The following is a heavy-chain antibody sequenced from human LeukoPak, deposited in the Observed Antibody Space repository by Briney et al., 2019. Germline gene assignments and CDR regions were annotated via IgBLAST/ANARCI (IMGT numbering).Heavy chain of an antibody. CDR1: GFTFSSYW. Sequence: GGSLRLSCAASGFTFSSYWMHWVRQAPGKGLVWVSRINSDGSSTDYADSVKGRFTISRDNAKNTLYLQMNSLRAEDTAVHYCARGTGTGLFDIWGQGTMVTVSS. CDR3: ARGTGTGLFDI. D-gene: IGHD1-14*01. V-gene: IGHV3-74*01. J-gene: IGHJ3*02. CDR2: INSDGSST.